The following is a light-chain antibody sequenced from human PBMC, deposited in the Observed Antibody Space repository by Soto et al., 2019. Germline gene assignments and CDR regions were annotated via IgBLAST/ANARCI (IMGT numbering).Light chain of an antibody. V-gene: IGKV1-39*01. CDR1: QTIATY. CDR3: QQSYSSLVT. J-gene: IGKJ4*01. Sequence: IEMTQSPASLSASVGDRVNITCRASQTIATYLNWFQHKSGRAPKLLIYTSSSVNSGVSSRFRGSGSGTDFTLTINDVQPEDSATYYCQQSYSSLVTFGAGTKVDIK. CDR2: TSS.